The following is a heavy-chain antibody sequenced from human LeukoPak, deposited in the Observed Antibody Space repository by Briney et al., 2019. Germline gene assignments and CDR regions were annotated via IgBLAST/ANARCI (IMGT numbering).Heavy chain of an antibody. CDR2: ISYDGSNK. CDR3: AKLRVAGTDFDY. J-gene: IGHJ4*02. D-gene: IGHD6-19*01. V-gene: IGHV3-30*18. Sequence: GGSLRLSCAASGFTFSSYGMHWVRQAPGKGLEWVAVISYDGSNKYYADSVKGRFTISRDNYKNTLYLKMNSLRAEDTAVYYCAKLRVAGTDFDYWGQGTLVTVSS. CDR1: GFTFSSYG.